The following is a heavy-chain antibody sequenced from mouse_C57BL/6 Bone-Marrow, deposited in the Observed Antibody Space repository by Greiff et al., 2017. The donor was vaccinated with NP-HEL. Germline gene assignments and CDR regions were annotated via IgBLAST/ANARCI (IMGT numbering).Heavy chain of an antibody. J-gene: IGHJ3*01. V-gene: IGHV1-55*01. D-gene: IGHD2-5*01. CDR1: GYTFTSYW. CDR3: ARYPAYYSNYRAWFAY. CDR2: LYPGSGST. Sequence: QVQLQQPGAELVKPGASVKMSCKASGYTFTSYWITWVKQRPGQGLEWIGDLYPGSGSTNYNEKFKSKATLTVDTSSSTAYMQLSSLTSEDSAVYYCARYPAYYSNYRAWFAYWGQGTLVTVSA.